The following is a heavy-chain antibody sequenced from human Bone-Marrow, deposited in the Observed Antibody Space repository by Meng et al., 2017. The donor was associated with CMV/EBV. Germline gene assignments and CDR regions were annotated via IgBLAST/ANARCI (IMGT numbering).Heavy chain of an antibody. J-gene: IGHJ4*02. Sequence: GESLKISCAASGFTFSNAWMSWVRQAPGKGLEWVGRIKSKTDGGTTDYAAPVKGRFTISRDDSKNTLYLQMNSLKTEDTAVYYCTTDLSGQWLEEGYWGQGTRVTVYS. CDR1: GFTFSNAW. CDR3: TTDLSGQWLEEGY. CDR2: IKSKTDGGTT. D-gene: IGHD6-19*01. V-gene: IGHV3-15*01.